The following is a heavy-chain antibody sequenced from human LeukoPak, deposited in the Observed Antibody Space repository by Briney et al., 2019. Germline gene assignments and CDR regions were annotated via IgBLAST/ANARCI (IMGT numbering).Heavy chain of an antibody. D-gene: IGHD6-19*01. Sequence: PSETLSLTCTVSGGSISSYYWSWIRQPPGKGLEWIGYIYYSGSTNCNPSLKSRVTISVDTSKNQFSLKLSSVTAADTAVYYCARDHSSGLYYFDYWGQGTLVTVSS. CDR1: GGSISSYY. CDR2: IYYSGST. J-gene: IGHJ4*02. V-gene: IGHV4-59*01. CDR3: ARDHSSGLYYFDY.